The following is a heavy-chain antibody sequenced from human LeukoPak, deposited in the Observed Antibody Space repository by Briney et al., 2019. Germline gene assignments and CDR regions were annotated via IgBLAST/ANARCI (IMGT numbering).Heavy chain of an antibody. CDR2: IYYSGST. V-gene: IGHV4-39*01. Sequence: SETLSLTCTVSGGSISSSNYYWGWIRQPPGKGLEWIGSIYYSGSTYYNPSLKSRVTISVDTSKNQFSLKLSSVTAADTAVFYCARRPYCSGGSCYLFDSWGQGTLVTVSS. CDR1: GGSISSSNYY. CDR3: ARRPYCSGGSCYLFDS. J-gene: IGHJ4*02. D-gene: IGHD2-15*01.